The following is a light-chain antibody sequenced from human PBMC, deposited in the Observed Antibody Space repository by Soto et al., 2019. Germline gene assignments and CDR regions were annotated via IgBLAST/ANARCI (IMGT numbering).Light chain of an antibody. CDR1: SSDVGGYVY. Sequence: QSALTQPPSASGSPGQSVTISCTGTSSDVGGYVYVSWYQQYPGKAPKLMIFEVNKRASGVPDRFSGSKSGHTASLTVSGLHAEDDADYYCSSNAGITTDMIFGGGTNLTVL. CDR2: EVN. CDR3: SSNAGITTDMI. V-gene: IGLV2-8*01. J-gene: IGLJ2*01.